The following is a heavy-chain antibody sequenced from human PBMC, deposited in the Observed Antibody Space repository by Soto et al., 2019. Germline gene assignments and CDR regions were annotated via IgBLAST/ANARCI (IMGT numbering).Heavy chain of an antibody. CDR1: GFTFSSYE. Sequence: EVRLVESGGALVQPGGSLRLSCAASGFTFSSYEMTWVRQAPGRGLEWVSYISDSGHTIHYGDSVKGRFTISRDNAKNSLDLQMNGLGVEGSAFYYCARIGAGAWAAPFDFWGQGALVTVSS. J-gene: IGHJ4*02. D-gene: IGHD3-16*01. CDR2: ISDSGHTI. V-gene: IGHV3-48*03. CDR3: ARIGAGAWAAPFDF.